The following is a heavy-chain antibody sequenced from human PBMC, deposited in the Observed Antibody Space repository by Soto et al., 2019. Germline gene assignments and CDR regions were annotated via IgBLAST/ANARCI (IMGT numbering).Heavy chain of an antibody. D-gene: IGHD3-10*01. J-gene: IGHJ6*02. CDR2: VSSTGST. V-gene: IGHV4-59*01. Sequence: PSETLSLTCTVSGGSISSYYWSWIRQSPGKGLEWIVSVSSTGSTVYNPSLTSRVTVSLDTSKNQFSLKLSSVTAADTAVYYCAREYGSGSYGYGMDVWGQGTTVTVSS. CDR1: GGSISSYY. CDR3: AREYGSGSYGYGMDV.